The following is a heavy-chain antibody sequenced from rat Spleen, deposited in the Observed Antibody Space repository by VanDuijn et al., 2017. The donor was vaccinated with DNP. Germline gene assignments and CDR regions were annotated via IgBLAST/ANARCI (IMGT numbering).Heavy chain of an antibody. CDR1: GFTFSDYY. D-gene: IGHD3-8*01. V-gene: IGHV5-7*01. Sequence: EVLLVESDGGLVQPGRSLKLSCAVSGFTFSDYYMAWFPRPHAKGLAWVATISYNGGSPYYRAPVKGRFTISRDNAQSTLYLQMDSLRSEDTATYYCARHRTIMPYYYAMDAWGQGASVTVSS. CDR2: ISYNGGSP. CDR3: ARHRTIMPYYYAMDA. J-gene: IGHJ4*01.